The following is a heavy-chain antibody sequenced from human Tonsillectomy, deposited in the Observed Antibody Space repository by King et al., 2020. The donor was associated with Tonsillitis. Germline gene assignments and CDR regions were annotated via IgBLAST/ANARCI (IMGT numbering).Heavy chain of an antibody. CDR1: GFTFSSYA. CDR3: AKGGGAMVRGVKNLRQGAFDI. J-gene: IGHJ3*02. CDR2: ISGSGGST. V-gene: IGHV3-23*01. Sequence: VQSGGSLRLSCAASGFTFSSYAMSWVRQAPGKGLEWVSAISGSGGSTYYADSVKGRFTISRDNSKNTLYLQMNSLRAEDTAVYYCAKGGGAMVRGVKNLRQGAFDIWGQGTMVTVSS. D-gene: IGHD3-10*01.